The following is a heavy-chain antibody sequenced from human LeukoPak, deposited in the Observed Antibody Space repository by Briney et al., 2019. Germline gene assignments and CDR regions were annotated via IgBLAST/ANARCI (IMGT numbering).Heavy chain of an antibody. J-gene: IGHJ4*02. D-gene: IGHD1-14*01. CDR2: LYSDGNA. Sequence: GGSLRLSCAASGFTVITNDMTWVRQAPGKGLEWVSVLYSDGNAKYAASVQGRFTISRDNSKNTLYLEMNSLSPDDTAAYYCARGVEPLAANTLAYWGQGTLVTVSS. CDR3: ARGVEPLAANTLAY. V-gene: IGHV3-53*01. CDR1: GFTVITND.